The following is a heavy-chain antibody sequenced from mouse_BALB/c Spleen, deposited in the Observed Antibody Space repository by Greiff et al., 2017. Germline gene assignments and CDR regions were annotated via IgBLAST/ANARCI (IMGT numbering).Heavy chain of an antibody. J-gene: IGHJ4*01. CDR1: GYAFSSYW. CDR3: ARRGNYAMDY. CDR2: IYPGDGDT. Sequence: VQLVESGAELVRPGSSVKISCKASGYAFSSYWMNWVKQRPGQGLEWIGQIYPGDGDTNYNGKFKGKATLTADKSSSTAYMQLSSLTSEDSAVYFCARRGNYAMDYWGQGTSVTVSS. V-gene: IGHV1-80*01.